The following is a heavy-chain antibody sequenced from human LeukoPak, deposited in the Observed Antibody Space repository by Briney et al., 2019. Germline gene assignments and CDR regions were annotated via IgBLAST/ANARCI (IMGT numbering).Heavy chain of an antibody. CDR2: INHSGST. J-gene: IGHJ4*02. Sequence: SETLSLTCAVYGGSFSGYYWSWIRQPPGKGLEWIGEINHSGSTNYNPSLKSRVTISVDTSKNQFSLKLSSVTAADTAVYYCATRPLYYFDYWGQGTLVTVSS. D-gene: IGHD3-16*01. CDR3: ATRPLYYFDY. CDR1: GGSFSGYY. V-gene: IGHV4-34*01.